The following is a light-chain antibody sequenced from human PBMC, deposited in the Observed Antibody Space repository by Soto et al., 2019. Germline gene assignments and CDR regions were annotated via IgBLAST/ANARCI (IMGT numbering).Light chain of an antibody. CDR1: QSVSSN. Sequence: VMTQSPVTLSESPGERATLSCRASQSVSSNLAWYQQKPGQAPRLLIYGASRRATGIPDRFTGSGSGTDFTLTISRLEPEDFAVYYCQQYVSSPWAFGQGTKVDIK. V-gene: IGKV3-20*01. CDR3: QQYVSSPWA. CDR2: GAS. J-gene: IGKJ1*01.